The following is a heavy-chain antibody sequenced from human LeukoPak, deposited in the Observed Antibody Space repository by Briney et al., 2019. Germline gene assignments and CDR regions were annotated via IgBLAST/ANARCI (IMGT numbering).Heavy chain of an antibody. CDR1: GFSFSSFG. V-gene: IGHV3-21*04. J-gene: IGHJ6*03. CDR3: ARVARPLRFLEWLSATVPYYYYMDV. Sequence: PGGSLRLSCAASGFSFSSFGLSWVRQALGKGLEWVSYISGSGSSIYYADSVKGRFTISRDNAKNSLYLQMNSLRAEDTALYYCARVARPLRFLEWLSATVPYYYYMDVWGKGTTVTVSS. D-gene: IGHD3-3*01. CDR2: ISGSGSSI.